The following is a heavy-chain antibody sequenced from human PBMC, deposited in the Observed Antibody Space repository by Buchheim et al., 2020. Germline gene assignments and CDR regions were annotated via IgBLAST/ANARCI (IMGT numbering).Heavy chain of an antibody. Sequence: QVQLQESGPGLVKPSQTLSLTCTVSGGSISSGGYYWSWIRQYPGKGLEWTGYIYYSGSNYYNPSLKSRVTISVATSNHQFSLNLSSVTAADTAVYYCARSVDTARLWFDPWGQGTL. CDR3: ARSVDTARLWFDP. V-gene: IGHV4-31*03. CDR2: IYYSGSN. J-gene: IGHJ5*02. CDR1: GGSISSGGYY. D-gene: IGHD5-18*01.